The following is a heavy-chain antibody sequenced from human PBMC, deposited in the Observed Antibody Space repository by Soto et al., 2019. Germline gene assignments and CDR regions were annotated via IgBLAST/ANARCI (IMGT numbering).Heavy chain of an antibody. J-gene: IGHJ4*02. D-gene: IGHD2-8*01. Sequence: SVKVSCKASGGTFSSYAISWVRQAPGQGLEWMGGIIPIFGTANYAQKFQGRVTITADESTSTAYMELSSLRSEDTAVYYCAKEDVLMVYAMASLFDYWGQGTLVTVSS. CDR2: IIPIFGTA. V-gene: IGHV1-69*13. CDR1: GGTFSSYA. CDR3: AKEDVLMVYAMASLFDY.